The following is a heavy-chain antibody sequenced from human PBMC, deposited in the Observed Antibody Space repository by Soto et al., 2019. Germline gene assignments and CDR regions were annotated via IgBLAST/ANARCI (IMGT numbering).Heavy chain of an antibody. Sequence: QVQLQESGPGLVKPSETLSLTCTVAGVSVSGSSYYWSWIRQPPGEGLEWTGYVYHTGSTKYNPSLQRLGTIAVATSQNQYSPKLSSVTAADTAVYYCARVAGPGDGSAVSASDIWGQATKVPVSS. CDR1: GVSVSGSSYY. CDR3: ARVAGPGDGSAVSASDI. D-gene: IGHD3-10*01. J-gene: IGHJ3*02. CDR2: VYHTGST. V-gene: IGHV4-61*01.